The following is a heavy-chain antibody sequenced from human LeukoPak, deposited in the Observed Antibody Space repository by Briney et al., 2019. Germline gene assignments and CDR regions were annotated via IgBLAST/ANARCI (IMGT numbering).Heavy chain of an antibody. D-gene: IGHD3-10*01. CDR3: ARAGWIITSGIDY. J-gene: IGHJ4*02. V-gene: IGHV4-38-2*01. CDR2: IYHIGST. Sequence: RPSETLSLTCGVSGFPISRSYYWAWIRQPPGKGLEWIGTIYHIGSTYYSPSLGSRVTMSVDTSKNEFSLNLKSVTAADTAVYYCARAGWIITSGIDYWGQGALVTVSS. CDR1: GFPISRSYY.